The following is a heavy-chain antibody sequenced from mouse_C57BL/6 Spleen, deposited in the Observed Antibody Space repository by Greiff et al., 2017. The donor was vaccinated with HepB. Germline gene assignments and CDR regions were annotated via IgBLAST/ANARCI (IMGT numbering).Heavy chain of an antibody. V-gene: IGHV1-15*01. CDR2: IDPETGGT. CDR3: TRWDYAMDY. J-gene: IGHJ4*01. Sequence: QVHVKQSGAELVRPGASVTLSCKASGYTFTDYEMHWVKQTPVHGLEWIGAIDPETGGTAYNQKFKGKAILTADKSSSTAYMELRSLTSEDSAVYYCTRWDYAMDYWGQGTSVTVSS. CDR1: GYTFTDYE.